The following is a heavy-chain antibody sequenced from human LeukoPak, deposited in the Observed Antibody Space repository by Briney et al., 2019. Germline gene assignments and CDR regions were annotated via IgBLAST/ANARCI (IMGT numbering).Heavy chain of an antibody. CDR2: IYYSGST. CDR1: RGSISSYY. CDR3: ARDGSYYFPDY. J-gene: IGHJ4*02. D-gene: IGHD1-26*01. Sequence: SETLSLTCTVSRGSISSYYWGWIRQPPGKGLDWIGSIYYSGSTYYNPSIKSRVTIYVDTSKNQFSMKLSSVTAEDTAVYYCARDGSYYFPDYWGQGSLVTVSS. V-gene: IGHV4-39*07.